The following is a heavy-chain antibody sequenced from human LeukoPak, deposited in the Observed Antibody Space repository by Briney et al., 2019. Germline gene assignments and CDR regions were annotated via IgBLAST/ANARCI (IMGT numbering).Heavy chain of an antibody. Sequence: PSETLSLTCTVSGGSISSSSYYWGWIRQPPGKGLEWIGEINHSGSTNYNPSLKSRVTISVDTSNNQFSLKLSSVTAADTAVYYCATRTIWGQGTLVTVSS. D-gene: IGHD1-1*01. J-gene: IGHJ4*02. CDR3: ATRTI. V-gene: IGHV4-39*07. CDR2: INHSGST. CDR1: GGSISSSSYY.